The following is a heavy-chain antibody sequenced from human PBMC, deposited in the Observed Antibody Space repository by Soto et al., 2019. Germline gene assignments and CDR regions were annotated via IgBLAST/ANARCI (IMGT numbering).Heavy chain of an antibody. Sequence: SETLSLTCTVSGGSISSYYWSWIRQPPGKGLEWIGYIYYSGSTNYNPSLKSRVTISVDTSKNQFSLKLSSVTAADTAVYYCARDILTGYGRGWLDPWGQGTLVTVSS. CDR1: GGSISSYY. J-gene: IGHJ5*02. V-gene: IGHV4-59*01. CDR2: IYYSGST. CDR3: ARDILTGYGRGWLDP. D-gene: IGHD3-9*01.